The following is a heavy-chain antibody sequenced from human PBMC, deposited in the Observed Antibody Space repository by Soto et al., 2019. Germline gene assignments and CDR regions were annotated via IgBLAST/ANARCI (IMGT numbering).Heavy chain of an antibody. CDR1: GFSFSSSA. J-gene: IGHJ4*02. D-gene: IGHD2-2*01. V-gene: IGHV3-23*01. CDR3: TKDSHWAIISPTYDY. Sequence: VHLWDSGGGLVQPGGSLRLSCAASGFSFSSSAMSWVRQAPGKRLEWVSTFRESGGTTHYADPVKGRFTISRDTSNNILFLQMNSLRAEDTAIYYCTKDSHWAIISPTYDYWGQGTLVTVSS. CDR2: FRESGGTT.